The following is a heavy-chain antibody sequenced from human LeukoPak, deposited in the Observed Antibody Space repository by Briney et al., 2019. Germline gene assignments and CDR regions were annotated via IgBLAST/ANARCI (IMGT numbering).Heavy chain of an antibody. CDR2: ICCSGST. CDR3: ARTENYIPEDCFDP. V-gene: IGHV4-39*01. Sequence: SETLSLTCTVSGGSISSYCWGWIRQPPGKGLEWIGSICCSGSTFYNPSLKSRVTLSVDTSKNQFSLKLSSVTAADTALYYCARTENYIPEDCFDPWGQGTLVTVSS. CDR1: GGSISSYC. J-gene: IGHJ5*02. D-gene: IGHD5-24*01.